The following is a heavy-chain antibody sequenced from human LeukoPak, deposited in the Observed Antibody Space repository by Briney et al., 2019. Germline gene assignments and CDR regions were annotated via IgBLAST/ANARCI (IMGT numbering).Heavy chain of an antibody. CDR1: GFTFSTYA. D-gene: IGHD3-22*01. Sequence: PGGSLRLSCAASGFTFSTYAMSWVRQAPGKGLDWFSAIGGSDGRTYYADSVKGRFTISRDNSKNTLYLQLNSLRAEDAAVYYCAKDTSDRSGYFYYFDYWGRGTLVTVSS. J-gene: IGHJ4*02. CDR2: IGGSDGRT. V-gene: IGHV3-23*01. CDR3: AKDTSDRSGYFYYFDY.